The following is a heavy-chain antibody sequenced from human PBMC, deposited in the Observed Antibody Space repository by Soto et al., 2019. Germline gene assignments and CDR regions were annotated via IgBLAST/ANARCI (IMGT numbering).Heavy chain of an antibody. V-gene: IGHV3-30*18. CDR3: AKDLGMKRLRGVAPQPLEV. D-gene: IGHD3-10*01. Sequence: GGSLRLSCAASGFTFSDCVIHWFRQAPGKGLEWVAVVSCDGSNENYADSVKGRFNISRDKSKNTLYLQMNSLRIEDTAVYYCAKDLGMKRLRGVAPQPLEVSGPGTTVTVSS. CDR2: VSCDGSNE. J-gene: IGHJ6*02. CDR1: GFTFSDCV.